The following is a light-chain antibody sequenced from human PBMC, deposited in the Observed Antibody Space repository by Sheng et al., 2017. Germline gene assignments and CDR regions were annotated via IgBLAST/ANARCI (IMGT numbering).Light chain of an antibody. V-gene: IGLV2-14*03. CDR2: NVA. CDR3: TSYRSVNTLV. Sequence: QSALTQPASVSGSPGQSITISCTGTSIDVGAYNHVSWYQHHPGKPPKLMIYNVANRPSGVSDRFSGSKSGNTASLTISGLQPEDEADYYCTSYRSVNTLVFGVGTKLTVL. J-gene: IGLJ2*01. CDR1: SIDVGAYNH.